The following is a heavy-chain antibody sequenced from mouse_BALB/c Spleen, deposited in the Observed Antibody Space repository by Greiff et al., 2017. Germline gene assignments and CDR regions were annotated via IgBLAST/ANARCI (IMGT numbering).Heavy chain of an antibody. D-gene: IGHD2-12*01. J-gene: IGHJ3*01. Sequence: ESGPGLVKPSQSLSLTCSVTGYSITSGYYWNWIRQFPGNKLEWMGYISYDGSNNYNPSLKNRISITRDTSKNQFFLKLNSVTTEDTATYYCANLRGAYWGQGTLVTVSA. CDR3: ANLRGAY. V-gene: IGHV3-6*02. CDR2: ISYDGSN. CDR1: GYSITSGYY.